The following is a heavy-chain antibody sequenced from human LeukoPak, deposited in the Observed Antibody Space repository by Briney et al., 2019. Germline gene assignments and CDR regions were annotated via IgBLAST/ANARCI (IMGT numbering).Heavy chain of an antibody. CDR1: GYTFTSYY. V-gene: IGHV1-46*01. CDR2: INPSGGST. J-gene: IGHJ4*02. Sequence: GASVTVSFTASGYTFTSYYMHWVRQAPGQGLEWMGIINPSGGSTSYAQKFQGRVTMTRDTSTSTVYMELSSLRSEDTAVYYCARTPAVAGVYYFDYWGQGTLVTVSS. CDR3: ARTPAVAGVYYFDY. D-gene: IGHD6-19*01.